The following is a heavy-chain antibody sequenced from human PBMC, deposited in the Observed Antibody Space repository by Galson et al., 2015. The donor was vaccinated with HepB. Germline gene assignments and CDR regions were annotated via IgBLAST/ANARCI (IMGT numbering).Heavy chain of an antibody. D-gene: IGHD2-2*01. CDR1: GYTFTSYA. J-gene: IGHJ6*03. CDR3: ARDSVVVPAARLPYYYYMDV. Sequence: SVKVSCKASGYTFTSYAMHWVRQAPGQRLEWMGWINAGNGNTKYSQKFQGRVTITRDTSASTAYMELSNLRSEDTAVYYCARDSVVVPAARLPYYYYMDVWGKGTTVTVSS. CDR2: INAGNGNT. V-gene: IGHV1-3*01.